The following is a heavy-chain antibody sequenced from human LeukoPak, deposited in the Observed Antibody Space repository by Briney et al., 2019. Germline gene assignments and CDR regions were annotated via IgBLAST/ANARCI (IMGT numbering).Heavy chain of an antibody. J-gene: IGHJ4*02. CDR3: ARTTDDY. V-gene: IGHV1-8*01. D-gene: IGHD1-14*01. Sequence: ASVKVSCKASGYTFNTYEVNWVRQATGQGLEWMGWMNPNSGDTGYAQKFQGRVTMTRNTSISTAYMELSSLRSEDTAVYYCARTTDDYWGQGTLVTVSS. CDR2: MNPNSGDT. CDR1: GYTFNTYE.